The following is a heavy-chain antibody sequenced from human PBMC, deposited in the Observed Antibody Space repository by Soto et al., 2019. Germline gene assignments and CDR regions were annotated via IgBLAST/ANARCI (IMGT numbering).Heavy chain of an antibody. V-gene: IGHV3-23*01. D-gene: IGHD6-19*01. CDR1: GFIFSHYT. CDR3: TTWLTAHLDY. J-gene: IGHJ4*02. Sequence: DVHLLESGGGSVQPGESLRLNCVASGFIFSHYTLNWVRRAPGKGLEWVSTISDPATGNTHYADSVKGRFTVSRDDSRNTVYLQMDSLRAEDSAIYYCTTWLTAHLDYWGQGTLVSVSS. CDR2: ISDPATGNT.